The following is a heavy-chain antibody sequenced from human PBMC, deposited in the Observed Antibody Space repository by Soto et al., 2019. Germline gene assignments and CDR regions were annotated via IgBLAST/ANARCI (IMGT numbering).Heavy chain of an antibody. Sequence: GESLKISCKGSGYSFPSYWIGWVRQMPGKGLEWMGIIYPSDSDTRYSPSFQGQVTISADKSISTAYLQWSSLKASDTAMYYCARHADAGSLDAFDIWAQRTMVTVSS. J-gene: IGHJ3*02. CDR1: GYSFPSYW. V-gene: IGHV5-51*01. CDR3: ARHADAGSLDAFDI. CDR2: IYPSDSDT. D-gene: IGHD2-15*01.